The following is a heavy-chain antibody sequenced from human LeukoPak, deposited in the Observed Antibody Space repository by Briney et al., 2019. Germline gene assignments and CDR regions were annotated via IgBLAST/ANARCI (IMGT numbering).Heavy chain of an antibody. CDR1: GGSISIVGYS. J-gene: IGHJ4*02. Sequence: PSETLSLTCAVSGGSISIVGYSWSWIRRPPGKGLEWIGYIYHSGSTYYNPSLKSRVTISVDRSKNQFSRKLSSVTAADTAVYYWAREAYCGGDCYYLFVYWGQGALVTVSS. CDR3: AREAYCGGDCYYLFVY. D-gene: IGHD2-21*02. CDR2: IYHSGST. V-gene: IGHV4-30-2*01.